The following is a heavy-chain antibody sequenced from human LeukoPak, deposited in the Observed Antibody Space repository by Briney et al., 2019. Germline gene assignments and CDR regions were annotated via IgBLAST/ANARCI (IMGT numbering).Heavy chain of an antibody. Sequence: PGGSLRLSCEASGVSFSNYLMSWGREAPGEGLEWVANIKHDGSEKYYVESVKGRFTLSRDNGKKSPYVHMNSVCVEDTAAYYCATYSSLNAREFQHWGQGTLVTVSS. CDR1: GVSFSNYL. CDR3: ATYSSLNAREFQH. J-gene: IGHJ1*01. D-gene: IGHD3-22*01. CDR2: IKHDGSEK. V-gene: IGHV3-7*01.